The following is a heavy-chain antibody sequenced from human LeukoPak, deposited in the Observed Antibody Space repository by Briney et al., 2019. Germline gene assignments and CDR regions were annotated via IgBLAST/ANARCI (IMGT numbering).Heavy chain of an antibody. Sequence: GGSLRLSCAGSGFTFSSDSMNWVRQTPGRGLEWISYISDNGRSIYYADSVKGRFTISRDNAKNSLYLQMNSLRAEDTAVYYCARGAYYYEDWGQGTLVTVSS. CDR1: GFTFSSDS. D-gene: IGHD3-22*01. CDR2: ISDNGRSI. J-gene: IGHJ4*02. V-gene: IGHV3-48*01. CDR3: ARGAYYYED.